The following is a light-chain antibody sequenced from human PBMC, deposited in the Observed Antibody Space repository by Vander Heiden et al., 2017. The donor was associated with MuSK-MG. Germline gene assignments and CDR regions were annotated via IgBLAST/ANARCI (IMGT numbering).Light chain of an antibody. J-gene: IGKJ2*01. V-gene: IGKV4-1*01. Sequence: DIVMTQSPDSLAVSLGGRATINCKSSQTVLFSSNNKTYLAWYQQKPGQPPKLLIYWASTRESGVPDRFSGSGSGTDFTLTISSLQAEDVAVYYCQQDDSPPYTFGQGTKLEIK. CDR1: QTVLFSSNNKTY. CDR2: WAS. CDR3: QQDDSPPYT.